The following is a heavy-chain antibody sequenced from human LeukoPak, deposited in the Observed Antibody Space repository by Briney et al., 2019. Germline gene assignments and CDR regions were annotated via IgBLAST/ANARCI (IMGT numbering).Heavy chain of an antibody. CDR2: IKQDGSEK. V-gene: IGHV3-7*01. CDR3: ARDYSLSRMYYDFWSGYWYFDY. Sequence: GGSLRLSCAASGFTFSSYWMSWVRQAPGKGLEWAANIKQDGSEKYYVDSVKGRFTISRDNAKNSLYLQMNSLRAEDTAVYYCARDYSLSRMYYDFWSGYWYFDYWGQGTLVTVSS. CDR1: GFTFSSYW. J-gene: IGHJ4*02. D-gene: IGHD3-3*01.